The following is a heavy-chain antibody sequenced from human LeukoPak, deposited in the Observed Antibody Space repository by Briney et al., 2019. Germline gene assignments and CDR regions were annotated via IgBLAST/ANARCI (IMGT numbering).Heavy chain of an antibody. V-gene: IGHV4-59*13. D-gene: IGHD3-22*01. Sequence: SETLSLTCKVSGASISGYYWSWIRQPPGKGLEWIGFAHHSGSTDYNPSLKSRVTISVDTSKNQLSLKLISVTAADSAVYFCAREDYDSRVSFLPSYWFFDLWGRGTLVTVSS. CDR2: AHHSGST. CDR1: GASISGYY. J-gene: IGHJ2*01. CDR3: AREDYDSRVSFLPSYWFFDL.